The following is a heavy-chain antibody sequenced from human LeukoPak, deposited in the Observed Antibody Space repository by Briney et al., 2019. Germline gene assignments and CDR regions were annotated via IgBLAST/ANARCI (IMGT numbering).Heavy chain of an antibody. D-gene: IGHD3-16*01. J-gene: IGHJ6*03. V-gene: IGHV4-30-2*01. Sequence: PSQTLSLTCAVSGGSISSGGYSWSWIRQPPGKGLEWIGYIYHSGSTYYNPSLKSRVTISVDRSKNQFSLKLSSVTAADTAVYSCARALVEPYYMDVWGKGTTVTVSS. CDR3: ARALVEPYYMDV. CDR1: GGSISSGGYS. CDR2: IYHSGST.